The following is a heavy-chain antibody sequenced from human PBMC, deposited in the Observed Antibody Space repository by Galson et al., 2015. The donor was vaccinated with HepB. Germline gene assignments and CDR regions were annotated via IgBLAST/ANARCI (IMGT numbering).Heavy chain of an antibody. CDR1: GGSISSGSYY. Sequence: LSLTCTVSGGSISSGSYYWSWIRQPAGKGLEWIGRIYTSGSTNYNPSLKSRVTISVDTSKNQFSLKLSSVTAADTAVYYCAREAVAGSLGPEADFDYWGQGTLVTVSS. V-gene: IGHV4-61*02. CDR3: AREAVAGSLGPEADFDY. D-gene: IGHD6-19*01. CDR2: IYTSGST. J-gene: IGHJ4*02.